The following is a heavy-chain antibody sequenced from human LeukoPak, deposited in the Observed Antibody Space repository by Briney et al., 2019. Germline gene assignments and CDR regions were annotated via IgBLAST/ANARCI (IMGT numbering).Heavy chain of an antibody. D-gene: IGHD7-27*01. J-gene: IGHJ3*02. CDR2: INHSGST. CDR1: GGPFSVYY. V-gene: IGHV4-34*01. CDR3: ATTATLNHWGGRAFDI. Sequence: SETLSLTCAVYGGPFSVYYWSCIRQPPGKGLEWMGEINHSGSTNYNPSLKSRVTISVDTSKNQFSLKLSSVTAADTAVYYCATTATLNHWGGRAFDIWGQGTMVTVSS.